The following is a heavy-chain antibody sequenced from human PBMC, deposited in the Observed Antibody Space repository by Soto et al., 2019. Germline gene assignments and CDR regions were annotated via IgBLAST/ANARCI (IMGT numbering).Heavy chain of an antibody. CDR1: GFTFRSYW. CDR2: IKQDGSEK. CDR3: ASDRSGGPIVVPWFDP. Sequence: EVQLVESGGGLVQPGGSLRLSCAASGFTFRSYWMSWVRQAPGKGLEWVANIKQDGSEKYYVDSVKGRFTISRDNAKNSLYLQMNSLRAEDTAVYYCASDRSGGPIVVPWFDPWGQGTLVTVS. V-gene: IGHV3-7*01. J-gene: IGHJ5*02. D-gene: IGHD2-15*01.